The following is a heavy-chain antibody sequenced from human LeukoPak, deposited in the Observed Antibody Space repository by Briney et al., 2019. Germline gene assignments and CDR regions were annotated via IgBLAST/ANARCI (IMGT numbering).Heavy chain of an antibody. CDR1: GFTFSSYS. CDR2: ISSSSSYI. D-gene: IGHD1-1*01. Sequence: GGSLRLSCAASGFTFSSYSMNWVRQAPGKGLEWVSSISSSSSYIYYADSVKGRFTISRDNAKNSLYLQMNSLRAEDTAVYYCARDFATDGGTYFDYWGQGTLVTVSS. CDR3: ARDFATDGGTYFDY. J-gene: IGHJ4*02. V-gene: IGHV3-21*01.